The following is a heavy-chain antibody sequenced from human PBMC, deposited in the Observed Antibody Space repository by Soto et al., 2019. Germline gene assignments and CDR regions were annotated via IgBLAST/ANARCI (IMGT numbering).Heavy chain of an antibody. V-gene: IGHV3-33*01. CDR3: ASNSGSYLSAPDY. Sequence: GGSLRLSCAASGFTFSSYGMHWVRQAPGKGLEWVAVIWYDGSNKYYADSVKGRFTISRDNSKNTLYLQMNSLRAEDTAVYYCASNSGSYLSAPDYWGQGTLVTVSS. CDR2: IWYDGSNK. CDR1: GFTFSSYG. D-gene: IGHD1-26*01. J-gene: IGHJ4*02.